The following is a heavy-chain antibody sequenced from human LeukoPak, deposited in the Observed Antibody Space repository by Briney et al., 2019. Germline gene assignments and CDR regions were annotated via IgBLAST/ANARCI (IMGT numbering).Heavy chain of an antibody. CDR2: ISYDGSTK. V-gene: IGHV3-30*03. J-gene: IGHJ5*02. Sequence: PGGSLRLSCAASGFTFSSYGMHWVRQAPGKGLEWVAVISYDGSTKYFGDSVKGRFTISRDNAKNSLYLQMNSLRAEDTALYYCARDPGGDSSGYTWGQGTLVTVSS. D-gene: IGHD3-22*01. CDR3: ARDPGGDSSGYT. CDR1: GFTFSSYG.